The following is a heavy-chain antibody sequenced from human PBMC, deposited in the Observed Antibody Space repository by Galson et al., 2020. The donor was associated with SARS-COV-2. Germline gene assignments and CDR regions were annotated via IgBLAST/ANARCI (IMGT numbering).Heavy chain of an antibody. J-gene: IGHJ6*03. Sequence: GESLKISCAASGFTFSSYGMHWVRQAPGKGLEWVAGIWYDGSNKYYADSVKGRFTISRDNSKNTLYLQMNSLRAEDTAVYYCARTLVYYYMDVWGKGTTVTISS. CDR3: ARTLVYYYMDV. V-gene: IGHV3-33*01. CDR2: IWYDGSNK. CDR1: GFTFSSYG. D-gene: IGHD6-13*01.